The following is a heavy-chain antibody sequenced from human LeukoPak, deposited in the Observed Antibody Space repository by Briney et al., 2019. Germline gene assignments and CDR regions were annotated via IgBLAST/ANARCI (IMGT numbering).Heavy chain of an antibody. CDR1: GYTFTSYG. CDR2: ISAYNGNT. V-gene: IGHV1-18*01. Sequence: GASVKVSCKASGYTFTSYGTSWVRQAPGQGLEWMGWISAYNGNTNYAQKLLGRVTMTTDTSTSTAYMELRSLRSDDTAVYYCARVFVLPLLGYCSSTSCPGAWFDPWGQGTLVTVSS. J-gene: IGHJ5*02. CDR3: ARVFVLPLLGYCSSTSCPGAWFDP. D-gene: IGHD2-2*01.